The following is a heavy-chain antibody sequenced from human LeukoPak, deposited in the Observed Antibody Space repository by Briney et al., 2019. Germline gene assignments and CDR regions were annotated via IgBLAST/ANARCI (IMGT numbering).Heavy chain of an antibody. CDR2: IYSGGST. CDR3: AGRGTEGSGSYYVDY. V-gene: IGHV3-53*01. J-gene: IGHJ4*02. D-gene: IGHD3-10*01. Sequence: SGGSLRLSCAASGFTVSSNYMSWVRQAPGKGLEWVSVIYSGGSTYYADSVKGRFTISRDNSKNTLYLQMNSLGAEDTAVYYCAGRGTEGSGSYYVDYWGQGTLVTVSS. CDR1: GFTVSSNY.